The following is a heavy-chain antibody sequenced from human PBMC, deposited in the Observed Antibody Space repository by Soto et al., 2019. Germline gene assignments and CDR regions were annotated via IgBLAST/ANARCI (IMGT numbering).Heavy chain of an antibody. V-gene: IGHV3-23*01. J-gene: IGHJ4*02. CDR1: GFTFDSYA. CDR3: AKAPRPKRFDS. Sequence: PGGSLRLSCAASGFTFDSYAMSWVRQAPGKGLEWVSGISGNSDNRYYADSVKGRFTISRDNSKNTLYLQMNGLRAEDTALYYCAKAPRPKRFDSWGQGTLVTVSS. CDR2: ISGNSDNR.